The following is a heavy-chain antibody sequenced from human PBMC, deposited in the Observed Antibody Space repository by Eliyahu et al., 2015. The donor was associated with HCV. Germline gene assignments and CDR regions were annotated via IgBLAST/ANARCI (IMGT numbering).Heavy chain of an antibody. CDR3: ARGLGFDILTGSHWFDP. CDR1: NGSINSRDYY. CDR2: IYYSGDT. Sequence: QVQLQESGPGLVKPSQXLSLXCTVXNGSINSRDYYWTWIRQHPGKGLEWVGYIYYSGDTYYNPSLRSRVAMSIDTSKNQFSLKMSSVTAADTAVYYCARGLGFDILTGSHWFDPWGQGTLVTVSS. J-gene: IGHJ5*02. D-gene: IGHD3-9*01. V-gene: IGHV4-31*03.